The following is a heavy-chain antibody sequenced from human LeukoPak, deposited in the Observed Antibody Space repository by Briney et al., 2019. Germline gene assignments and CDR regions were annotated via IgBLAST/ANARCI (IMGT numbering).Heavy chain of an antibody. D-gene: IGHD4-17*01. CDR1: GFTFYDYG. CDR3: AKSDYGDYDAFDV. Sequence: GSLRLSCAASGFTFYDYGMSWVRPAPGKGLEWVSGINWNGGSTGYADSVKGRFTISRDNFKKTLYLEMDSLRAEDTGVYYCAKSDYGDYDAFDVWGQGTMVTVSS. V-gene: IGHV3-20*04. J-gene: IGHJ3*01. CDR2: INWNGGST.